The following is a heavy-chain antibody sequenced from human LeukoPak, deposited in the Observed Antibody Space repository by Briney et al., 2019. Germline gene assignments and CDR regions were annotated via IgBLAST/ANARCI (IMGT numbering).Heavy chain of an antibody. J-gene: IGHJ6*03. V-gene: IGHV4-59*01. CDR1: GGSISSYY. CDR3: ARVRAYYYYYMDV. Sequence: PSETLSLTCTVSGGSISSYYWSWIRQPPGKGLEWIGYIYYSGSTNYNPSLKSRVTISVDTSKNQFSLKLRSVTAADTAVYYCARVRAYYYYYMDVWGKGTTVTVSS. CDR2: IYYSGST.